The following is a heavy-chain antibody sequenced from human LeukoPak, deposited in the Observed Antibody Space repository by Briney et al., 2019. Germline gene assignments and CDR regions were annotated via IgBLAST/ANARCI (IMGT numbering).Heavy chain of an antibody. J-gene: IGHJ3*02. Sequence: ASVKVSCKASGYTFTGYYMHWVRQAPGQGLEWMGWINPNSGGTNYAQKFQGRVTLTRDTSISTSYMELSSLRSDDTAVYFCAKVREVGTNIEVVVVDISGAFDMWGQGTKVAVSS. CDR1: GYTFTGYY. D-gene: IGHD2-15*01. CDR2: INPNSGGT. V-gene: IGHV1-2*02. CDR3: AKVREVGTNIEVVVVDISGAFDM.